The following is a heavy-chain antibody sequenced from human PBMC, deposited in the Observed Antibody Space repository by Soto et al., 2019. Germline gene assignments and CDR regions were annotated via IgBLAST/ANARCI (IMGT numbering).Heavy chain of an antibody. CDR3: ARSEYSSGNLY. J-gene: IGHJ4*02. D-gene: IGHD6-19*01. CDR1: GYSVSSNSVA. V-gene: IGHV6-1*01. CDR2: TYYRSKWYY. Sequence: PSQTLSLTCAISGYSVSSNSVAWNWIRQSPSRGLEWLGRTYYRSKWYYDYAVSVKSRITINPDTSKNQFSLQLNSVTPEDTAVYYCARSEYSSGNLYWGQGTMVTVSS.